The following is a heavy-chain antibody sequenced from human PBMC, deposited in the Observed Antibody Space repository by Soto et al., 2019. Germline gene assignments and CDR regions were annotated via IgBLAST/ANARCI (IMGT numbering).Heavy chain of an antibody. J-gene: IGHJ6*02. D-gene: IGHD5-18*01. Sequence: SETLSLTCSVSGGSIRSYYWSWIRQSPEKGLEWIGHFYHSGNSNYNPSLKSRVTISVDTSKNQLSLSLRSVTAADTAVYFCARISSVDPYGYVNGGLDVWGQGTTVTVSS. CDR3: ARISSVDPYGYVNGGLDV. V-gene: IGHV4-59*01. CDR1: GGSIRSYY. CDR2: FYHSGNS.